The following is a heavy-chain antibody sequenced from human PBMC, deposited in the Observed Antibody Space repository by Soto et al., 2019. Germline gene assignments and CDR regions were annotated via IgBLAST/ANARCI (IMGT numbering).Heavy chain of an antibody. D-gene: IGHD3-10*01. CDR2: IWYDGSNK. V-gene: IGHV3-33*01. J-gene: IGHJ6*02. CDR3: ARASGISGSYCPSGYYYGMDV. Sequence: GGSLRLSCAASGFTFSSYGMHWVRQAPGKGLEWVAVIWYDGSNKYYADSVKGRFTISRDNSKNTLYLQMNSLRAEDTAVYYCARASGISGSYCPSGYYYGMDVWGQGTTVTVSS. CDR1: GFTFSSYG.